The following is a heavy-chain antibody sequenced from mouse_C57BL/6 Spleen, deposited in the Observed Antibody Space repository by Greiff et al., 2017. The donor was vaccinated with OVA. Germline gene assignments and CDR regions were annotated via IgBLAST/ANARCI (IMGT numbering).Heavy chain of an antibody. D-gene: IGHD1-1*01. CDR1: GYTFTSYW. CDR3: AREDYYARRGFAY. V-gene: IGHV1-69*01. J-gene: IGHJ3*01. Sequence: QVQLQQPGAELVMPGASVKLSCKASGYTFTSYWMHWVKQRPGQGLEWIGEIDPSDSYTNYNQKFKGKSTLTVDKSSSTAYMQLSSLTSEDSAVYYCAREDYYARRGFAYWGQGTLVTVSA. CDR2: IDPSDSYT.